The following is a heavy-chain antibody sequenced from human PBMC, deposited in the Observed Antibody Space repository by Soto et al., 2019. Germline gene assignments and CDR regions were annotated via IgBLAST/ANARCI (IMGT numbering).Heavy chain of an antibody. V-gene: IGHV3-23*01. CDR3: AKDQDYYGSGSYGASGMDV. Sequence: EVQLLESGGGLVQPGGSLRLSCAASGFTFSNYAMSWVRQAPGKGLEWVSSISSSSGSTYYADSVKGRFTISRDNSKNPLNLKMNSLGAENTAVYYWAKDQDYYGSGSYGASGMDVGAQGTTVTVSS. J-gene: IGHJ6*02. D-gene: IGHD3-10*01. CDR2: ISSSSGST. CDR1: GFTFSNYA.